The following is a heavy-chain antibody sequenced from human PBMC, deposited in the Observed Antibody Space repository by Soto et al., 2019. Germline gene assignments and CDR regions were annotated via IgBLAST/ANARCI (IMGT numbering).Heavy chain of an antibody. CDR2: ISGTGGGT. Sequence: EVHLLESGGGLVQPGGSLRLSCAASGFTFSNYAMTWVRQAPGKGLEWVSVISGTGGGTNNADSAKGRFTTSRDNSKNTLYLQMNRLRAEDPAVYYCAKPAFYGSGIPNYYGMDVWGQGTAVTVSS. J-gene: IGHJ6*02. D-gene: IGHD3-10*01. CDR1: GFTFSNYA. V-gene: IGHV3-23*01. CDR3: AKPAFYGSGIPNYYGMDV.